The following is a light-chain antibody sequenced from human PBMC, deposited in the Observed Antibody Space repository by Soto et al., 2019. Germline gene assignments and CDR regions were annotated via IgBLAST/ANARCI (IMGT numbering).Light chain of an antibody. J-gene: IGLJ3*02. CDR2: EVT. CDR3: CSYTSSGTPV. Sequence: QSALTQPASVSGYPGQSITMSCTGASSDIGGYNYVSWYRQHPGEAPKLMIYEVTNRPSGVSNRFSGSKSGNTSSLTISGLQAEDEADYYCCSYTSSGTPVFGGGTKLTVL. CDR1: SSDIGGYNY. V-gene: IGLV2-14*01.